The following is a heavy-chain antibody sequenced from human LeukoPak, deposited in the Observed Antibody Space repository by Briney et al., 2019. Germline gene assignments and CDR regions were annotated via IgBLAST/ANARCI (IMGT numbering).Heavy chain of an antibody. CDR3: SRGLIVVATTGPTYYYYGMDV. Sequence: SVKVSYQDSGGTFHSYAIRWVRQAPGPRLEWMGRIIPILVISNYAQQFEGKVTIYHDSSPGSEYIEPSSVSSEDPGVDYCSRGLIVVATTGPTYYYYGMDVWGQGTTVTVS. CDR1: GGTFHSYA. J-gene: IGHJ6*02. V-gene: IGHV1-69*04. CDR2: IIPILVIS. D-gene: IGHD1-26*01.